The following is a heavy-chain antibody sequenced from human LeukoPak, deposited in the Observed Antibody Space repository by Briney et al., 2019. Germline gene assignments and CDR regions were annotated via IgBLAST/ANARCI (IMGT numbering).Heavy chain of an antibody. CDR1: GFTFSSYG. Sequence: PGRSLRLSCAASGFTFSSYGMHWVRQAPGKGLEWVAVIWYDASNKYYADSVKGRFTISRDNSKNTVYLQMNSLRAEDTAVYYCAKDSSGYYKPIDSWGQGTLVTVSS. CDR2: IWYDASNK. CDR3: AKDSSGYYKPIDS. V-gene: IGHV3-33*06. D-gene: IGHD3-22*01. J-gene: IGHJ4*02.